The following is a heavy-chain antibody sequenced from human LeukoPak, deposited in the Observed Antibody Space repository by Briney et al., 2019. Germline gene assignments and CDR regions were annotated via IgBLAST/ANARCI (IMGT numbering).Heavy chain of an antibody. Sequence: ASVKVSCKASGYTFTSYYMHWVRQAPGQGLEWMGIINPSGGSTSYAQKFQGRVTMTRDTSISTAYMELSSLRSDDTAVYYCARVGVPAAMRYDYWGQGTLVTVSS. CDR3: ARVGVPAAMRYDY. J-gene: IGHJ4*02. CDR1: GYTFTSYY. D-gene: IGHD2-2*01. V-gene: IGHV1-46*01. CDR2: INPSGGST.